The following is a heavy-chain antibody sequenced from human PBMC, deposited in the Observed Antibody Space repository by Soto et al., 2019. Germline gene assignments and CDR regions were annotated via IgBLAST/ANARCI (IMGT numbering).Heavy chain of an antibody. J-gene: IGHJ4*02. V-gene: IGHV1-3*01. D-gene: IGHD2-8*01. CDR1: GYTFTSYA. CDR3: AREKRWYYFDY. CDR2: TNAGNGNT. Sequence: QVQLVQSGAEVKKPGASVKVSCKASGYTFTSYAMHWVRQAPGQRLEWMGWTNAGNGNTKYSQKFQGRVTITRDTSASTAYMELSSLRSEDTAVYYCAREKRWYYFDYWGQGTLVTVSS.